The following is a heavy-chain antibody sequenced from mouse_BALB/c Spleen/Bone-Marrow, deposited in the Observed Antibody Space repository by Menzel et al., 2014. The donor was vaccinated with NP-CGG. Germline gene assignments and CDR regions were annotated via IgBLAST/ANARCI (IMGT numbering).Heavy chain of an antibody. V-gene: IGHV1S56*01. Sequence: QVQLKHSGPELVKPGASVRISCKASGYTFTSFYIHWVRQRPGQGLEWIGWIYPGDFNTKYNEKFKGKATLTADESSSTASMQLSSLTSEDSAVYFCARKSQRAYDSMIYWGQGTSVTVSS. J-gene: IGHJ4*01. CDR1: GYTFTSFY. D-gene: IGHD2-4*01. CDR3: ARKSQRAYDSMIY. CDR2: IYPGDFNT.